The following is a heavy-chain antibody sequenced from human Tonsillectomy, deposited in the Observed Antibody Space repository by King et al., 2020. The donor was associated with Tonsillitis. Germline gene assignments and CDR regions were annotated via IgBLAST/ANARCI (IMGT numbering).Heavy chain of an antibody. Sequence: VQLVESGGIVVQPGGSLRLSCAASGFTFSSYTMNWVRQAPGKGQECVSYITRSSRYYTDSVKGRFTITRDDAKNSLYLQMNSLRVEDTAVYYCARSTTRPHYYYMDVWGKGTTVTVSS. CDR2: ITRSSR. CDR1: GFTFSSYT. CDR3: ARSTTRPHYYYMDV. J-gene: IGHJ6*03. D-gene: IGHD1-7*01. V-gene: IGHV3-48*01.